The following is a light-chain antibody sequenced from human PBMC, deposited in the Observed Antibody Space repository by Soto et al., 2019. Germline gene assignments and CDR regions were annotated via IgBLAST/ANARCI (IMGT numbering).Light chain of an antibody. CDR2: KAS. V-gene: IGKV1-5*03. Sequence: TQSPATLSASVGDRVTITCRASQSISSWLAWYQQKPGKAPKLLIYKASSLESGVPSRFSGSGSGTEFTLTISSLQPDDFATYYCQQDNSYAWTFGQGTKVDIK. J-gene: IGKJ1*01. CDR3: QQDNSYAWT. CDR1: QSISSW.